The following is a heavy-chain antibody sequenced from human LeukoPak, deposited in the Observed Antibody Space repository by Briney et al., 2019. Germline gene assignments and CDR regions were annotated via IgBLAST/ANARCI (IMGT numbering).Heavy chain of an antibody. Sequence: SETLSLTCTVSGGSISSSSYYWGWIRQPPGKGLEWIGSIYYSGSTYYNPSLKSRVTISVDTSKNQFSLKLSSVTAADTAVYYCARRGGDYSSYYLDYWGQGTLVTVSS. CDR1: GGSISSSSYY. CDR2: IYYSGST. D-gene: IGHD4-11*01. J-gene: IGHJ4*02. CDR3: ARRGGDYSSYYLDY. V-gene: IGHV4-39*01.